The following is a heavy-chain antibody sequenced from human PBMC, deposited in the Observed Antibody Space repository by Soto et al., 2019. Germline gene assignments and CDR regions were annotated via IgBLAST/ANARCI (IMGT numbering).Heavy chain of an antibody. CDR3: ERDGEPLKNYYFDY. Sequence: GGSLRLSCAASGFTFSSYEMNWVRQAPGKGLEWVSYISSSGSTIYYADSVKGRFTISRDNAKNSLYLQMNSLRAEDTAVYYCERDGEPLKNYYFDYWGQGTLVTVSS. CDR1: GFTFSSYE. J-gene: IGHJ4*02. V-gene: IGHV3-48*03. D-gene: IGHD1-26*01. CDR2: ISSSGSTI.